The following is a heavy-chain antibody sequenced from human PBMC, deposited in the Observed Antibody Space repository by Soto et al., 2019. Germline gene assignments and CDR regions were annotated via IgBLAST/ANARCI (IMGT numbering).Heavy chain of an antibody. D-gene: IGHD6-13*01. Sequence: SETLSLTCTVSGGSISSYYWSWIQQPPGKGLDWIGYLYYGGTTNYNPSLKSRVSISVDTSKNQFSLKLTSVTAADTAVYYCARGAGSFYYYGMDVWGQGTTVTVSS. CDR1: GGSISSYY. CDR2: LYYGGTT. J-gene: IGHJ6*02. V-gene: IGHV4-59*01. CDR3: ARGAGSFYYYGMDV.